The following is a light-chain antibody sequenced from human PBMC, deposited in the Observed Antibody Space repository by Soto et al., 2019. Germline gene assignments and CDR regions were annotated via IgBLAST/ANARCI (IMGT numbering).Light chain of an antibody. CDR3: QQFNSYRYT. J-gene: IGKJ2*01. CDR1: QGISSA. Sequence: AIQLTRSPSSLSASVGDRVTITGRASQGISSALAWYRQKPGKAPKLLIYDASSLESGVPSRFSGSGSGTDFTLTISSLQPEDFATYYCQQFNSYRYTFGQGTKLEIK. CDR2: DAS. V-gene: IGKV1-13*02.